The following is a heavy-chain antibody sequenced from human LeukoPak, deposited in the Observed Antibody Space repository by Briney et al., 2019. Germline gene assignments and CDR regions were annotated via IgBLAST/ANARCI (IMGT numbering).Heavy chain of an antibody. V-gene: IGHV4-59*01. CDR3: ARDWAGSSWYYFDY. CDR1: GGSIRSYY. Sequence: SETLSLTCTVSGGSIRSYYWSWIRQPPGKGLEWIRYIYYTGSTNYNPSLKSRVTISVDTSKNQFSLKLSSVTAAVTAVYYCARDWAGSSWYYFDYWGQGTLVTVSS. D-gene: IGHD6-13*01. CDR2: IYYTGST. J-gene: IGHJ4*02.